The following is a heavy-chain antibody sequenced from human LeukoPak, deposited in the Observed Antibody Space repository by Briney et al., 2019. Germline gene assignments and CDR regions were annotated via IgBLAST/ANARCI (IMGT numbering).Heavy chain of an antibody. CDR2: IYYSGST. J-gene: IGHJ5*02. V-gene: IGHV4-39*07. D-gene: IGHD2-2*01. CDR3: ARVRRCSSTSCFRSQSQDPVVGWFDP. Sequence: PSETLSLTCTVSGGSISSSSYYWGWIRQPPGKGLEWIGSIYYSGSTYYNPSLKSRVTISVDTSKNQFSLKLSSVTAADTAVYYCARVRRCSSTSCFRSQSQDPVVGWFDPWGQGTLVTVSS. CDR1: GGSISSSSYY.